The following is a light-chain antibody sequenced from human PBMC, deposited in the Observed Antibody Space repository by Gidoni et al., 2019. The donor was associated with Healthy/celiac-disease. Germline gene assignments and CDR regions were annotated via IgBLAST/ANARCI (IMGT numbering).Light chain of an antibody. J-gene: IGLJ2*01. Sequence: SSELTQDPAVSVALGQTVRITCQGDSIRSYYASWYQQKPGQAPVLVIYGKNNRPSGIPDRFSGSSSGKAASLTITGAQAEDEADYYCNSRDSSAVVFGGGTKLTVL. CDR2: GKN. V-gene: IGLV3-19*01. CDR3: NSRDSSAVV. CDR1: SIRSYY.